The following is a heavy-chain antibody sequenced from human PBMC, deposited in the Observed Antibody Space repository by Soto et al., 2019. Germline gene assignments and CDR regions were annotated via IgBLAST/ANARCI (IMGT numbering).Heavy chain of an antibody. J-gene: IGHJ6*02. D-gene: IGHD3-22*01. Sequence: ASVKVSCKASGYTFTSYGISWVRQAPGQGLEWMGWISAYNGNTNYAQKLQGRVTMTTDTSTSTAYMELRSLRSDDTAVYYCARWYYDSSGYSIYYYYGMDVWGQGTTVTVSS. V-gene: IGHV1-18*01. CDR3: ARWYYDSSGYSIYYYYGMDV. CDR1: GYTFTSYG. CDR2: ISAYNGNT.